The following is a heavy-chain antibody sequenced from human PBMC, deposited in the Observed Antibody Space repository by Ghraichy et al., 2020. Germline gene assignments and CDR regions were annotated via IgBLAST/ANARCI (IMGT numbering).Heavy chain of an antibody. D-gene: IGHD3-22*01. CDR3: ARPYYYDSSGHAFDI. CDR2: IYTSGST. V-gene: IGHV4-4*09. CDR1: GGSISSYY. J-gene: IGHJ3*02. Sequence: SETLSLTCTVSGGSISSYYWSWIRQPPGKGLEWIGYIYTSGSTNYNPSLKSRVTISVDTSKNQFSLKLSSVTAADTAVYYCARPYYYDSSGHAFDIWGQGTMVTVSS.